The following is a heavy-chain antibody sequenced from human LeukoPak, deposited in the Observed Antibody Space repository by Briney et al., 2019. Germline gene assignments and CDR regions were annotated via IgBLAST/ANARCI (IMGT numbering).Heavy chain of an antibody. V-gene: IGHV3-66*04. J-gene: IGHJ3*02. D-gene: IGHD1-26*01. CDR2: IYSGGDT. CDR1: GFSVSSNY. CDR3: ARRWDDAFDI. Sequence: GGSLRLSCAASGFSVSSNYMSWVRQTPGKGLEWVSVIYSGGDTDYADSVKGRFTISRDNSKNTLYLQMNSLRAEDTALYYCARRWDDAFDIWGQGTMVTVSS.